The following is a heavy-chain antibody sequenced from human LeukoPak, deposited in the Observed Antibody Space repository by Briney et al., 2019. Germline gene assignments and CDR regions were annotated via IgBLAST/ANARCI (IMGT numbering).Heavy chain of an antibody. CDR1: GFTFSSYW. J-gene: IGHJ4*02. CDR2: IKQDGSEK. Sequence: PGGSLRLSCAASGFTFSSYWMSWVRQAPGKGLEWVANIKQDGSEKYYVDSVKGRFTISRDNAKNSLYLQMNSLRAEDTAVYYCARIPSSSWYVPPLFDYWGQGALVTVSS. CDR3: ARIPSSSWYVPPLFDY. V-gene: IGHV3-7*01. D-gene: IGHD6-13*01.